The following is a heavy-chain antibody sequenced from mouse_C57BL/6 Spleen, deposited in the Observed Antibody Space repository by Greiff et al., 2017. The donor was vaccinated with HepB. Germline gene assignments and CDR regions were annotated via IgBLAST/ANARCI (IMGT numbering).Heavy chain of an antibody. CDR2: IYPSDSET. V-gene: IGHV1-61*01. D-gene: IGHD1-1*01. CDR3: ARGYYDGSVCFAY. Sequence: VQLQQPGAELVRPGSSVKLSCKASGYTFTSYWMDWVKQRPGQGLEWIGNIYPSDSETHYNQKFKDKATLTVDKSSSTAYMQLSSLTSEDSAVYYVARGYYDGSVCFAYWGQGTLVTVSA. CDR1: GYTFTSYW. J-gene: IGHJ3*01.